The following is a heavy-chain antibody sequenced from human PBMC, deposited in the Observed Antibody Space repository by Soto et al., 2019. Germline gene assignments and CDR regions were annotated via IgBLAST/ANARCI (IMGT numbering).Heavy chain of an antibody. D-gene: IGHD1-1*01. J-gene: IGHJ4*01. CDR1: GFSLSRTGGG. CDR2: IYWDDDK. V-gene: IGHV2-5*02. Sequence: SGPTLLNPTQTLTPTSTISGFSLSRTGGGVGWIRQPPGKAVAWRAFIYWDDDKRDRPSLKSRLTITKDTSKNQVVFTMTNMDPVDTATYYCAHRSATSGMTLDYWGHGTLVTVS. CDR3: AHRSATSGMTLDY.